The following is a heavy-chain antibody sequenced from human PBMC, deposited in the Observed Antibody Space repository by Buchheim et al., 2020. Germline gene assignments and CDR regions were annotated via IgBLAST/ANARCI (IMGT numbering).Heavy chain of an antibody. V-gene: IGHV4-61*02. CDR2: IYTSGST. Sequence: QVQLQESGPGLVKPSQTLSLTCTVSGGSISSGSYYWSWIRQPAGKGLEWIGRIYTSGSTNYNPSLKSRVTISVDTSKNQFSLKLSSVTAADTAVYYCASGGGGITMVQGWFDPWGQGTL. CDR1: GGSISSGSYY. CDR3: ASGGGGITMVQGWFDP. J-gene: IGHJ5*02. D-gene: IGHD3-10*01.